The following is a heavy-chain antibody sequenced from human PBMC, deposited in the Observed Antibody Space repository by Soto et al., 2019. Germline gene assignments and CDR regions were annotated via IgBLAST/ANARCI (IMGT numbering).Heavy chain of an antibody. CDR2: ISYDGSNK. CDR1: GFTFSSYA. D-gene: IGHD3-22*01. CDR3: ARDPQYYDSSGGGEISFDY. V-gene: IGHV3-30-3*01. J-gene: IGHJ4*02. Sequence: QVPLVESGGGVVQPGRSLRLSCAASGFTFSSYAMHWVRQAPGKGLEWVAVISYDGSNKYYADSVKGRFTISRDNSKNTLYLQMNSLRAEDTAVYYCARDPQYYDSSGGGEISFDYWGQGTLVTVSS.